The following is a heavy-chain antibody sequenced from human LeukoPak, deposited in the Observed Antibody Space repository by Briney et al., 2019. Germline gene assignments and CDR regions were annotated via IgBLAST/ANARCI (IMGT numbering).Heavy chain of an antibody. CDR1: GFIFSSYA. CDR3: AKDRSCIKEVCHGDFDY. V-gene: IGHV3-23*01. D-gene: IGHD2-8*01. Sequence: PGGSLRLSCAASGFIFSSYAMSWVRQAPGKGLEWVSTISGSGGSTYYADSVKGRFTISRDNSKNTVYLQMNSLRAEDTAVYYCAKDRSCIKEVCHGDFDYWGQGALVTVSS. CDR2: ISGSGGST. J-gene: IGHJ4*02.